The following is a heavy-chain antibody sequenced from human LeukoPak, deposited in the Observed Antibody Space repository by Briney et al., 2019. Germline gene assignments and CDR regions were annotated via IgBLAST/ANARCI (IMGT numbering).Heavy chain of an antibody. CDR2: ISSSSSYI. CDR3: ATSIAAAGLLDP. V-gene: IGHV3-21*01. CDR1: GFTFSSYS. D-gene: IGHD6-13*01. Sequence: GGSLRLSCAASGFTFSSYSMNWVRQAPGKGLEWVSSISSSSSYIYYADSVKGRFTISRDNAKNSLYLQMYSLRAEDTAVYYCATSIAAAGLLDPWGQGTLVTVSS. J-gene: IGHJ5*02.